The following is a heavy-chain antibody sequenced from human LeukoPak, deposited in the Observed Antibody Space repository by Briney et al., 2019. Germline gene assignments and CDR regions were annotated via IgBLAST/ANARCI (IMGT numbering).Heavy chain of an antibody. CDR3: ARGGYYGSGSYYNVGYYGMDV. CDR2: INAGNGNT. V-gene: IGHV1-3*01. CDR1: GYTFTSYA. Sequence: ASVKVSCKASGYTFTSYAMHWVRQAPGQRLEWMGWINAGNGNTKYSQKFQGRVTITGDTSASTAYMELSSLRSEETAVYYRARGGYYGSGSYYNVGYYGMDVWGKGTTVTVSS. D-gene: IGHD3-10*01. J-gene: IGHJ6*04.